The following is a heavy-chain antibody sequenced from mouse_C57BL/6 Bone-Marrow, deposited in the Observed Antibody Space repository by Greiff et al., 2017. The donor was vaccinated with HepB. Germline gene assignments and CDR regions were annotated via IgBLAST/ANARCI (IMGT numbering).Heavy chain of an antibody. CDR3: ARRDYGNYLGYAMDY. CDR2: INSDGGST. J-gene: IGHJ4*01. Sequence: EVHLVESGGGLVQPGESLKLSCESNEYEFPSHDMSWVRKTPEKRLELVAAINSDGGSTYYPDTMERRFIISRDNTKKTLYLQMSSLRSEDTALYYCARRDYGNYLGYAMDYWGQGTSVTVSS. D-gene: IGHD2-1*01. V-gene: IGHV5-2*01. CDR1: EYEFPSHD.